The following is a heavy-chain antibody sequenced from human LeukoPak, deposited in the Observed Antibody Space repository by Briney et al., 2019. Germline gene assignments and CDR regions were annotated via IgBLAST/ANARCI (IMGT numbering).Heavy chain of an antibody. J-gene: IGHJ4*02. CDR2: SSSSSYI. CDR3: AKLPIPHSYGYGHYFDY. D-gene: IGHD5-18*01. CDR1: GFTFSSYS. V-gene: IGHV3-21*04. Sequence: GSLRLSCAASGFTFSSYSMNWVRQAPGKGLEWVSSSSSSSYIYYADSVKGRFTISRDNSKNTLYLQMNSLRAEDTAVYYCAKLPIPHSYGYGHYFDYWGQGTLVTVSS.